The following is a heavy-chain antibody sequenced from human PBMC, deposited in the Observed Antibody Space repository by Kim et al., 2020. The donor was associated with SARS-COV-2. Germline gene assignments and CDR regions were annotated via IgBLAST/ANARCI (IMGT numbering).Heavy chain of an antibody. CDR2: IDWDDDE. D-gene: IGHD1-7*01. CDR3: ARTSAWGTSIIDF. Sequence: SGPTLVNPTQTLTLTCTFSGFSLTTGMCVSWIRQPPGEALEWLARIDWDDDEFYSTSLRTRLTVSKDTSKNQVVLKMTNLDPVDTATYYCARTSAWGTSIIDFWGQGILVTVSS. CDR1: GFSLTTGMC. J-gene: IGHJ4*02. V-gene: IGHV2-70*17.